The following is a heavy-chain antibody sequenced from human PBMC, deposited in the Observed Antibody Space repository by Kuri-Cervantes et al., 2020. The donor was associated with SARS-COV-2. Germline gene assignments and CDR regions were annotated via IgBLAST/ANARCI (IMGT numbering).Heavy chain of an antibody. Sequence: GESLKISCAASGFTFSSYDMHWVRQATGKGLEWVSAISGSGGSTYYADSVKGRFTISRDNSKNTLYLQMNSLRAEDTAVYYCAKWEYQLLWPFDYWGQGTLVTVSS. CDR3: AKWEYQLLWPFDY. CDR2: ISGSGGST. CDR1: GFTFSSYD. V-gene: IGHV3-23*01. J-gene: IGHJ4*02. D-gene: IGHD2-2*01.